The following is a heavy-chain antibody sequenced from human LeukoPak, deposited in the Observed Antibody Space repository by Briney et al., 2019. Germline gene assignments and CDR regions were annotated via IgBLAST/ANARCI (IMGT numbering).Heavy chain of an antibody. CDR1: GFTFSSYG. D-gene: IGHD3-3*01. CDR2: ISYDGSNK. V-gene: IGHV3-30*03. Sequence: GGSLRLSCAASGFTFSSYGMHWVRQAPGKGLEWVAVISYDGSNKYYADSVKGRFTISRDNSKNTLYLQMNSLRAEDTAVYYCARGLEWLFNWGQGTLVTVSS. CDR3: ARGLEWLFN. J-gene: IGHJ4*02.